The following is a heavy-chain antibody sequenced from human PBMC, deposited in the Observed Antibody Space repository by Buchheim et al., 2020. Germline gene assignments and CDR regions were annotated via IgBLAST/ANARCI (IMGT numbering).Heavy chain of an antibody. V-gene: IGHV3-21*01. J-gene: IGHJ6*02. CDR3: AEGARYTDAMDV. D-gene: IGHD1-14*01. Sequence: EVQLVESGGGLVKPGGSLRLSCAASGFTFSSYTMNWVRQAPGKGLEWVSSISSSSRNIYYADSVKGRFTISRDNAKNSLFLQMNSLRAEDTAVYYCAEGARYTDAMDVWGQGTT. CDR1: GFTFSSYT. CDR2: ISSSSRNI.